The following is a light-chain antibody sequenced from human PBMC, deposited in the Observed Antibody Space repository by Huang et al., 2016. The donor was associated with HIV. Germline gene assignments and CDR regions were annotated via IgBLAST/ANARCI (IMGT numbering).Light chain of an antibody. V-gene: IGKV3-11*01. CDR1: QSVSSY. CDR2: DAS. J-gene: IGKJ2*01. CDR3: QQRSNWPPMYT. Sequence: EIVLTQSPATLSLSPGERATLSCRASQSVSSYLAWYQQKPGQAPRLLICDASNRATGIPARFSGSGSGTDFALTISSLEPEDVAVYYCQQRSNWPPMYTFGQGTKLEIK.